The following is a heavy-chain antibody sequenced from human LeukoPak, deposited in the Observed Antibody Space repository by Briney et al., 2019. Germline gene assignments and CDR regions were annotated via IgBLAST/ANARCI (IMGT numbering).Heavy chain of an antibody. D-gene: IGHD6-19*01. CDR3: ARAIGLDSGWYGGQHINWFDP. Sequence: SETLSLTSTVSVVSISSYYWSWSRQPPGQGRKCIRYIYYSGSTNYNPSLKSRVTISVDTSKKQFSLKLSSVTAADTAVYYCARAIGLDSGWYGGQHINWFDPWGQGTLVTVSS. V-gene: IGHV4-59*01. CDR1: VVSISSYY. J-gene: IGHJ5*02. CDR2: IYYSGST.